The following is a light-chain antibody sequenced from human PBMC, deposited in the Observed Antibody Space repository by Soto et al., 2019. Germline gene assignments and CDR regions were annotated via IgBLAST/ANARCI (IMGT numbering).Light chain of an antibody. CDR2: GVT. CDR3: NSYTASSTYV. V-gene: IGLV2-14*03. CDR1: SSDVGGYNF. J-gene: IGLJ1*01. Sequence: QSVLTQPASVSGSPGQSITISCTGTSSDVGGYNFVSWYQHHPGKAPKLMIYGVTNRPSGVSNRFSGSKSDNTASLTISGLQAEDAADYYCNSYTASSTYVFGTGTKVTVL.